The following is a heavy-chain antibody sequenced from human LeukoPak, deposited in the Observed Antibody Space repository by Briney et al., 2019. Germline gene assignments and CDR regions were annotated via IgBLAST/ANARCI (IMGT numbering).Heavy chain of an antibody. J-gene: IGHJ6*04. CDR2: IYYSGST. D-gene: IGHD2-15*01. CDR1: GGSISSYY. V-gene: IGHV4-59*01. CDR3: ARVLNDCSGGSCYVGLSDYYYYGMDV. Sequence: SETLSLTCTVSGGSISSYYWSWIRQPPGKGLEWIGYIYYSGSTNYNPSLKSRVTISVDTSKNQLSLKLSSVTAADTAVYYCARVLNDCSGGSCYVGLSDYYYYGMDVWGKGTTVTVSS.